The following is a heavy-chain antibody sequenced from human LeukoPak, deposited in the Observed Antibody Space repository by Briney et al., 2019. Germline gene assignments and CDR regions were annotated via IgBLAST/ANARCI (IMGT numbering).Heavy chain of an antibody. CDR1: GASMSTSSHY. V-gene: IGHV4-39*01. CDR3: AGRVGATIWTGMEF. Sequence: SETLSLTCNVSGASMSTSSHYWGWIRQPPGEGLEWIGSTHYGGNTYYNPSLNSRVTISVDTSKKQFSLKLTSVTAADTAVYYCAGRVGATIWTGMEFWGQGTLVTVSS. CDR2: THYGGNT. J-gene: IGHJ4*02. D-gene: IGHD1-26*01.